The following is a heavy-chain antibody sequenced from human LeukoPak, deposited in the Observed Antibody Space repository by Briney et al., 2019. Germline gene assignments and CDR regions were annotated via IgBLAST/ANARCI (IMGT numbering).Heavy chain of an antibody. CDR1: GFTFSDYY. CDR3: AGGAGDKGIAFH. Sequence: NPGGSLRLSCAASGFTFSDYYMSWIRQAPGKGLEWVSYITSSISSTNYADSVKGRFTISRDTAKKSLYLQMNSLRAEDTAVYYCAGGAGDKGIAFHWGQGTLVTVSS. D-gene: IGHD3-10*01. CDR2: ITSSISST. J-gene: IGHJ4*02. V-gene: IGHV3-11*06.